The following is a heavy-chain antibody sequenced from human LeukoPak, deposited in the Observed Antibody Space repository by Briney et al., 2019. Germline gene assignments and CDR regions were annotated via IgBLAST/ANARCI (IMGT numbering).Heavy chain of an antibody. D-gene: IGHD4-17*01. CDR1: GFIFDDYG. V-gene: IGHV3-20*04. CDR3: ARGTKYGPLDY. CDR2: INWNGGTI. Sequence: PGGSLRLSCAASGFIFDDYGMSWVRQAPGKGLEWVSAINWNGGTIGYADSVKGRFTISRDNAKNSLYLQMNSLRTEDTALYYCARGTKYGPLDYWGQGTLVTVSS. J-gene: IGHJ4*02.